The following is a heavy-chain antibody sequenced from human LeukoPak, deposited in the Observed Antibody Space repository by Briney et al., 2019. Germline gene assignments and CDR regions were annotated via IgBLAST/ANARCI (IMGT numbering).Heavy chain of an antibody. Sequence: SETLSLACTVSGGPINNYYWSWMRQPPGKGLEWIGYIHYTGSTKYNPSLQSRVTISVDTSKNQISLKLSCVTAADTAVYFCARYRSSALDSWGQGALVTVSS. J-gene: IGHJ4*02. D-gene: IGHD6-19*01. CDR2: IHYTGST. V-gene: IGHV4-59*01. CDR1: GGPINNYY. CDR3: ARYRSSALDS.